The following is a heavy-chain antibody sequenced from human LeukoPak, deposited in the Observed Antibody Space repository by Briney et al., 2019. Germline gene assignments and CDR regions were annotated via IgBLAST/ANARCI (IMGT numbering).Heavy chain of an antibody. J-gene: IGHJ4*02. V-gene: IGHV3-30*04. CDR1: GFTFSSYA. Sequence: GGSLRLSCAASGFTFSSYAMHWVRRAPGKGLEWVAVISYDGSNKYYADSVKGRFTISRDNSKNTLYLQMNSLRAEDTAVYYCANWDTAMAHFDYWGQGTLVTVSS. CDR2: ISYDGSNK. D-gene: IGHD5-18*01. CDR3: ANWDTAMAHFDY.